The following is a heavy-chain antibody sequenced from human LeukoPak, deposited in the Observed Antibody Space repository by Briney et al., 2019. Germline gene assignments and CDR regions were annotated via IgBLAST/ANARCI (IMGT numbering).Heavy chain of an antibody. J-gene: IGHJ3*02. CDR1: GFTFSSYS. D-gene: IGHD2/OR15-2a*01. Sequence: PGGSLRLSCAASGFTFSSYSMNWVRQAPGKGLEWVSSISSSSSYIYYADSVKGRFTISRDNAKNSLYLRMNSLRAEDTAVYYCARDRGSSTTNDAFDIWGQGTMVTVSS. CDR2: ISSSSSYI. V-gene: IGHV3-21*01. CDR3: ARDRGSSTTNDAFDI.